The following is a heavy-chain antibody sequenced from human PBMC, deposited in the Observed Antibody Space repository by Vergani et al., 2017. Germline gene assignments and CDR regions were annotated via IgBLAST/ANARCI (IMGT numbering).Heavy chain of an antibody. CDR2: IYWNDDQ. Sequence: QITLKESGPTLVKPTQTLTLTCTFSGFSLNTRGVSVAWIRQPPGKALDWLALIYWNDDQHYSPSLNNRVTITKDTSKNQVVLTMTNMDYVDTGTYYCVYRKTGCGTTGCFYPFYYYYYMDVWVKATTVTVSS. V-gene: IGHV2-5*04. CDR1: GFSLNTRGVS. D-gene: IGHD1-7*01. J-gene: IGHJ6*03. CDR3: VYRKTGCGTTGCFYPFYYYYYMDV.